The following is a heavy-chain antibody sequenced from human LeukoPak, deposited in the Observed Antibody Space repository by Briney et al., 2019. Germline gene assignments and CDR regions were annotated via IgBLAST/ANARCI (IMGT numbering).Heavy chain of an antibody. CDR2: ISYDGSNK. D-gene: IGHD3-22*01. J-gene: IGHJ4*02. V-gene: IGHV3-30*04. CDR1: GFTFSSYA. CDR3: ARESYYYDSSGFAI. Sequence: GRSLRLSCAASGFTFSSYAMHWVRQAPGKGLEWVAVISYDGSNKYYADSVKGRFTISRDNAKNSLYLKMNSLRAAATAVYYCARESYYYDSSGFAIWGQGTLVTISS.